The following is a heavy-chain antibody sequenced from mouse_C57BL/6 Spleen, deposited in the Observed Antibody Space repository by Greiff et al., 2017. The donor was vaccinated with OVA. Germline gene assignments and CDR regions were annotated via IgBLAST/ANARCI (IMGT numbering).Heavy chain of an antibody. CDR3: ARSYDGYPWFAY. CDR2: IDPSDSYT. V-gene: IGHV1-69*01. J-gene: IGHJ3*01. Sequence: QVQLQQSGPELVMPGASVKLSCKASGYTFTSYWMHWVKQRPGQGLEWIGEIDPSDSYTTYNQKFKGKSTLTVDKSSSTAYMQLSSLTSEDSAVDYCARSYDGYPWFAYWGQGTLVTVSA. CDR1: GYTFTSYW. D-gene: IGHD2-3*01.